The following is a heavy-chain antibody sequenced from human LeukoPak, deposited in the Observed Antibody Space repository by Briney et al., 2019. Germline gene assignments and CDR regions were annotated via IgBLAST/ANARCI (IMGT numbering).Heavy chain of an antibody. D-gene: IGHD4-23*01. J-gene: IGHJ4*02. CDR1: GGSFSGYY. Sequence: NTSETLSLTCAVYGGSFSGYYWSWIRQPPGKGLEWIEEINHSGSTNYNPSLKSRVTISVDTSKNQFSLKLSSVTAADTAVYYCARGSTVADDWGQGTLVTVSS. CDR3: ARGSTVADD. V-gene: IGHV4-34*01. CDR2: INHSGST.